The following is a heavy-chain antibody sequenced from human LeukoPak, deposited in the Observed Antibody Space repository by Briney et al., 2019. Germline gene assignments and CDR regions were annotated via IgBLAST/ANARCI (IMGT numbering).Heavy chain of an antibody. Sequence: GASVKVSCKASGYTFTGYYMHWVRQAPGQGLEWMGWINPNSGATKSAQKFEARVTMTRDTSVTTAYMELTSLKSDDTAVYYCARHGEECSSSSCYAAPNNWLDPWGQGTLVTVAS. CDR1: GYTFTGYY. CDR3: ARHGEECSSSSCYAAPNNWLDP. D-gene: IGHD6-13*01. J-gene: IGHJ5*02. V-gene: IGHV1-2*02. CDR2: INPNSGAT.